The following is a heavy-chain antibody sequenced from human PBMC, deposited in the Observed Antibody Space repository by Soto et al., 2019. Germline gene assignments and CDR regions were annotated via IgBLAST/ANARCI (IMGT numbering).Heavy chain of an antibody. CDR1: GFTFRNHG. V-gene: IGHV3-33*01. Sequence: QVQLVESGGGVVQPGRSLRLSCEGSGFTFRNHGMHWFRQSPGKGLEWLAVIWYDGSEKYYADSVKGRFTISRDNSKNTLYLQMNSLKVEDTAIYYCARWSNNKVVDPWGQGTVVTVS. J-gene: IGHJ5*02. CDR3: ARWSNNKVVDP. CDR2: IWYDGSEK. D-gene: IGHD1-1*01.